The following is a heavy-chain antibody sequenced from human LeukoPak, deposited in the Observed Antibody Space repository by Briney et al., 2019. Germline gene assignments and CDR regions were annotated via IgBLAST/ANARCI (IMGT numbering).Heavy chain of an antibody. Sequence: SQTLSLTCAISGDSVSSNSVTWNWIRQSPSRGLEWLGRTYYRSTWYNDYAVSVRGRITVNPDTSKNQFSLHLNSVAPEDTAVYYCARRLTPYACFDPWGPGILVTVSS. CDR1: GDSVSSNSVT. CDR3: ARRLTPYACFDP. D-gene: IGHD2-15*01. CDR2: TYYRSTWYN. V-gene: IGHV6-1*01. J-gene: IGHJ5*02.